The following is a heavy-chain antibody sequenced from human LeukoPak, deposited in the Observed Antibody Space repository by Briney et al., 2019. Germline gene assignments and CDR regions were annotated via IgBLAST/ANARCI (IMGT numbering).Heavy chain of an antibody. CDR1: VFTFRDYY. D-gene: IGHD3-10*01. CDR3: ASENYYGSGSYYGVGAYFDY. Sequence: PGRSMRLSCAASVFTFRDYYMSCVRQARGKGLEWVSYIRSNGSPIYYADSVKGRFTISRDNAKNSLYLQMNSLRAEDTAVYYCASENYYGSGSYYGVGAYFDYWGQGTLVTVSS. V-gene: IGHV3-11*01. J-gene: IGHJ4*02. CDR2: IRSNGSPI.